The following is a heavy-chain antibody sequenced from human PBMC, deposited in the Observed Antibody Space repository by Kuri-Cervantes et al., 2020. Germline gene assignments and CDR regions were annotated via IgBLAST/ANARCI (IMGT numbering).Heavy chain of an antibody. J-gene: IGHJ4*02. V-gene: IGHV4-59*12. CDR3: ARVGAARRRGDDY. Sequence: GSLRLSCAASGFTLSNAWMSWIRQPPGKGLEWIGYIYYSGSTNYNPSFKSRVTISVDTSKNQFSLKLSSVTAADTAVYYCARVGAARRRGDDYWGQGTLVTVSS. CDR2: IYYSGST. CDR1: GFTLSNAW. D-gene: IGHD6-6*01.